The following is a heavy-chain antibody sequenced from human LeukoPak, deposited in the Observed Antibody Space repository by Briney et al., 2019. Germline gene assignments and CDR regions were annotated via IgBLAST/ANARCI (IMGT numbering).Heavy chain of an antibody. V-gene: IGHV1-2*04. J-gene: IGHJ4*02. D-gene: IGHD6-13*01. CDR3: AREYISSWFDF. Sequence: ASVKVSCKASGGTFSSYAISWVRQAPGQGLEWMGWINPNTGATNYAQKFQGWVTMTRDMSISTTCMELSRLRSDDTAVYFCAREYISSWFDFWGQGTLVTVSS. CDR1: GGTFSSYA. CDR2: INPNTGAT.